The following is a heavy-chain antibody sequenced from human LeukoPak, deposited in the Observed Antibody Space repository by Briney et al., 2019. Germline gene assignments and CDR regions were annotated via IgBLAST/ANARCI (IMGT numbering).Heavy chain of an antibody. CDR3: ASQSSSWLAYFQH. CDR2: TYYSGST. V-gene: IGHV4-59*01. J-gene: IGHJ1*01. CDR1: GGSISSYY. D-gene: IGHD6-13*01. Sequence: SETLSLTCTVSGGSISSYYWSWIRQPPGKGLEWIGYTYYSGSTNYNPSLKSRVTISVDTSKNQFSLKLSSVTAADTAVYYCASQSSSWLAYFQHWGQGTLVTVSS.